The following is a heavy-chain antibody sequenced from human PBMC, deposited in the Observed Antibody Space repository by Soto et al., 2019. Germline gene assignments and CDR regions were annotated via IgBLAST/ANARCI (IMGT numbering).Heavy chain of an antibody. D-gene: IGHD6-13*01. Sequence: VASVKVSCKASGYTFASYGISWVRQAPGQGLEWMGWISAYNGDTNYAQKLQDRVTMTTDTSTSTVYMELRSLRSDDTAVYYCARDPGPGIAAGGAYYYYYGMDVWGQGTTVTVSS. CDR1: GYTFASYG. CDR2: ISAYNGDT. J-gene: IGHJ6*02. V-gene: IGHV1-18*01. CDR3: ARDPGPGIAAGGAYYYYYGMDV.